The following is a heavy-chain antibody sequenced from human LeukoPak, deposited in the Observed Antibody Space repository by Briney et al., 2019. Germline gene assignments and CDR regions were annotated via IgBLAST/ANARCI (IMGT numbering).Heavy chain of an antibody. CDR3: ARDRSYYSDSGTAY. CDR1: GGSISSSSYY. D-gene: IGHD3-22*01. CDR2: IYTTGNT. J-gene: IGHJ4*02. Sequence: SETLSLTCTVSGGSISSSSYYWGWIRQPPGKGLDWIGRIYTTGNTNYNPSLWRRVTISVDTSKNQFSLRLNSVTAADTAVYFCARDRSYYSDSGTAYWGQGILVTVSS. V-gene: IGHV4-39*02.